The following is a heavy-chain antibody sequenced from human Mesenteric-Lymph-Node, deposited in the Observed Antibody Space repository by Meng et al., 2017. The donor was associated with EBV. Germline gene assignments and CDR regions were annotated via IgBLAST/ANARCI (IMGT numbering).Heavy chain of an antibody. J-gene: IGHJ5*02. CDR3: VGNYGGNLGWFDP. CDR2: IYHSGST. V-gene: IGHV4-30-2*01. CDR1: GGSTSSGGNL. Sequence: QLKLLEPGSRLVEPSETLSLTAVSSGGSTSSGGNLWSWIGQPPGKAREWIAYIYHSGSTSYNPSLKSRVSMSIDRSNNQFSLKLTSGTAADTAVDYCVGNYGGNLGWFDPWGQGTLVTVSS. D-gene: IGHD4/OR15-4a*01.